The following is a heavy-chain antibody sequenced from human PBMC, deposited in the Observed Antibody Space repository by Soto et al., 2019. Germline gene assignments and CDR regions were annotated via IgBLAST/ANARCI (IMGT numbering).Heavy chain of an antibody. CDR2: IYSDGGT. Sequence: GWSLRLSCAASGFTVSSNYMSWVRQAPGKGLEWVSIIYSDGGTYYADSVKGRFTISRDNSKNTLYFQMNSLRAEDTAVYYCARKGIRPDALGIWGQGRIVTVSS. V-gene: IGHV3-53*01. CDR3: ARKGIRPDALGI. CDR1: GFTVSSNY. J-gene: IGHJ3*02.